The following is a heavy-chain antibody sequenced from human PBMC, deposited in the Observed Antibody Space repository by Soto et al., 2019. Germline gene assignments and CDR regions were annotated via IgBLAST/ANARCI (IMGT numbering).Heavy chain of an antibody. D-gene: IGHD5-18*01. J-gene: IGHJ4*02. CDR2: IYHSGST. CDR3: GRRSGYSYGPTYYFDY. CDR1: GGSISSYY. V-gene: IGHV4-59*01. Sequence: SETLSLTCTVSGGSISSYYWSWIRQPPGKGLEWIGEIYHSGSTNYNPSLKSRVTISVDKSKNQFSLKLSSVTAADTAVYYCGRRSGYSYGPTYYFDYWGQGTLVTV.